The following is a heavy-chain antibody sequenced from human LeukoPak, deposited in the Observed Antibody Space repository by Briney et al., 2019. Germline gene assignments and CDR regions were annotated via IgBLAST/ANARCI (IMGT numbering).Heavy chain of an antibody. J-gene: IGHJ4*02. CDR1: GGSISSYY. Sequence: PSETLSLTCTVSGGSISSYYWSWIRQPPEKGLEWIGYISYSGSTNYNPSLKSRVTISVDTSKNQFSLKLSSVTAADTAVYYCARYVWGSYPTFEDYWGQGTLVTVSS. CDR2: ISYSGST. V-gene: IGHV4-59*01. CDR3: ARYVWGSYPTFEDY. D-gene: IGHD3-16*02.